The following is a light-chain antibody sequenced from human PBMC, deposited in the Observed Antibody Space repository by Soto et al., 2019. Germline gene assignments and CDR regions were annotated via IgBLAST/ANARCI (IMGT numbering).Light chain of an antibody. V-gene: IGKV3-20*01. CDR1: QSFSSSY. J-gene: IGKJ1*01. Sequence: EIVLTQSPGTLSLFPGERATLSCRASQSFSSSYLAWYQQKPGQAPRLLTYGASSRATGIPDRFSGSGSGTDFTLTISRLEPEDFAVYYCQQYGSSRTFGQGTKVEIK. CDR3: QQYGSSRT. CDR2: GAS.